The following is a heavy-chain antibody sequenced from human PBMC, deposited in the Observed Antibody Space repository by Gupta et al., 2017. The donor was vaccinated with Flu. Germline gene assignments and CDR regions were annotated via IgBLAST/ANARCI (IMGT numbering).Heavy chain of an antibody. CDR3: TRGYCSSTSCYNFDY. J-gene: IGHJ4*02. CDR2: IRSKDNSYAT. Sequence: GKGLEWVGRIRSKDNSYATTYTASVKGRFTISRDDSKNTAYLQMNSLKTEDTAVYYCTRGYCSSTSCYNFDYWGQGTVVTVSS. D-gene: IGHD2-2*02. V-gene: IGHV3-73*01.